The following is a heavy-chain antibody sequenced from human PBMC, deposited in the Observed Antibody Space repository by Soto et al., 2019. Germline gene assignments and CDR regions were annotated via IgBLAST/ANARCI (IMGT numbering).Heavy chain of an antibody. Sequence: EVLYVESGGGLVQPRGSLTLSCAASGFTVSNNYLSWVRQAPGKRLEWVSLIYNNGATYYADSVKGRFTISRDNSKNTEFLQVNSLTAEDTAMYYCAGDLGYDWYHGDWGQGTLVTVSS. CDR1: GFTVSNNY. CDR3: AGDLGYDWYHGD. V-gene: IGHV3-66*01. J-gene: IGHJ4*02. CDR2: IYNNGAT. D-gene: IGHD5-12*01.